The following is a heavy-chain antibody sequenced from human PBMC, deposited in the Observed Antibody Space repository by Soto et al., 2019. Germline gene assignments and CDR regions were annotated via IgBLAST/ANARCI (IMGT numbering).Heavy chain of an antibody. CDR1: GGSISSDDHF. CDR2: IHYSEST. D-gene: IGHD2-2*02. Sequence: PSETLSLTCTVSGGSISSDDHFWTWIRQPPGKGLEWIGYIHYSESTYYNPSLKSRVTISIDMSKYQFSLKLSSVTAADTAVYYCARVAIACTRSSCYNHYYNAMDGCGQGTTVTVSS. CDR3: ARVAIACTRSSCYNHYYNAMDG. V-gene: IGHV4-30-4*01. J-gene: IGHJ6*02.